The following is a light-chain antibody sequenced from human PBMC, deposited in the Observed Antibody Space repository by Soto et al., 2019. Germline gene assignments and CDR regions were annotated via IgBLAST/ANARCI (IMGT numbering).Light chain of an antibody. V-gene: IGLV2-14*01. CDR3: SSYTTSSSLAV. CDR2: EVS. CDR1: SSDVGGYNF. Sequence: QYALTQPASVSGSPGQSITISCTGNSSDVGGYNFVSWYQQHPGKAPKLMIYEVSNRPSGVSNRFSGSKSGNTASLTISGLQAEDEADYYCSSYTTSSSLAVFGGGTKLTVL. J-gene: IGLJ2*01.